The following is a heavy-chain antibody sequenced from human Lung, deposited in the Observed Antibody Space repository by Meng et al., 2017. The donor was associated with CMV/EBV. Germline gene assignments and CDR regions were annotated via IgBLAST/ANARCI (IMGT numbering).Heavy chain of an antibody. CDR2: MSFDGGNI. D-gene: IGHD2-8*01. Sequence: LXCAASGFTFSRYAMHWVRQAQGKGLEWVALMSFDGGNIQYTDSLKGRFTISRDNSKNVLYLEMNSLRLEDTAVYYCARDGDYCTDGTCYFDYWGQGTLVTVSS. V-gene: IGHV3-30-3*01. CDR1: GFTFSRYA. CDR3: ARDGDYCTDGTCYFDY. J-gene: IGHJ4*02.